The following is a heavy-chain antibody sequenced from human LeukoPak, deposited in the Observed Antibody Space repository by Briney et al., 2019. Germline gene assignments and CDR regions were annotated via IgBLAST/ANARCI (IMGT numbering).Heavy chain of an antibody. J-gene: IGHJ4*02. CDR3: ARNPPRTGDFNS. CDR2: MSPNNGDT. CDR1: GYTFTNYD. Sequence: ASVKVSCKASGYTFTNYDINWVRQATGQGLEWLGWMSPNNGDTGYAQKFQGRVTMTRDTSTNTAYMELSGLTSEDTAVYYCARNPPRTGDFNSWGQGALVTVSS. D-gene: IGHD7-27*01. V-gene: IGHV1-8*01.